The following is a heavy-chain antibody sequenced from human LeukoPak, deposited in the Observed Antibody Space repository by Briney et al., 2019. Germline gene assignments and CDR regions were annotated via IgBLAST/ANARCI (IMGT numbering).Heavy chain of an antibody. D-gene: IGHD2-2*01. CDR3: ARDRDIVVVPAAEYYYYGMDV. Sequence: SETLSLTCTVSGGSVSSGSYYWSWIRQPPGKGLEWIGYIYYSGSTNYNPSLKSRVTISVDTSKNQFSLKLSSVTAADTAVYYCARDRDIVVVPAAEYYYYGMDVWGQGTTVTVSS. CDR1: GGSVSSGSYY. J-gene: IGHJ6*02. V-gene: IGHV4-61*01. CDR2: IYYSGST.